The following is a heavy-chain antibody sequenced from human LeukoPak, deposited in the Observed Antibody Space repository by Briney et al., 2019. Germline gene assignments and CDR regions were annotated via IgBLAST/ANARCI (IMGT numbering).Heavy chain of an antibody. Sequence: PGGSLKLSCAASGFTFSGSSMSWVRQAPGKGLEWVSSISSSSSYIYYADSVKGRFTVSRDNAKNSLYLLMNSLRAEDTAVYYCARTTVVTLIDYWGQGTLATVSS. CDR1: GFTFSGSS. CDR2: ISSSSSYI. D-gene: IGHD4-23*01. J-gene: IGHJ4*02. V-gene: IGHV3-21*01. CDR3: ARTTVVTLIDY.